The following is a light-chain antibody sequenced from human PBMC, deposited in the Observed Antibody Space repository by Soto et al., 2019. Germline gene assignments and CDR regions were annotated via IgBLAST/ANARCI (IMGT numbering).Light chain of an antibody. J-gene: IGLJ1*01. Sequence: QSALTQPASLSGSPGQSITISCTGTSSDIGAYDYVSWFQQHPGKAPKLMISEVNNRPSGVSNRFSGSKSGNTAYLTISGLQFEDEAEYFFFSFTTPSSYVFGSGTKV. CDR1: SSDIGAYDY. CDR2: EVN. V-gene: IGLV2-14*01. CDR3: FSFTTPSSYV.